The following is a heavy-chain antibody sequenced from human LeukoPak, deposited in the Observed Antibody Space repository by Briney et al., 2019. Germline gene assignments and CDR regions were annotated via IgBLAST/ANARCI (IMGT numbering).Heavy chain of an antibody. CDR2: IDPSDSYT. V-gene: IGHV5-10-1*01. CDR3: AIGASHRVNSSGLL. CDR1: GYSFTSYW. Sequence: GESLKISCKGSGYSFTSYWISWVRQVPGKGLEWMGRIDPSDSYTNYSPSFQGHVTISADKSISTAYLQWSSLKASDTAMYYCAIGASHRVNSSGLLWGQGTLVTVSS. D-gene: IGHD6-19*01. J-gene: IGHJ4*02.